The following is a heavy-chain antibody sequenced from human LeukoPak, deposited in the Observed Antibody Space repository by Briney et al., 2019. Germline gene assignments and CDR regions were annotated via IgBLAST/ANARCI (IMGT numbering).Heavy chain of an antibody. D-gene: IGHD3-10*01. CDR2: INWNGGST. J-gene: IGHJ4*02. CDR1: GFTFDDYG. Sequence: GGSLRLSCAASGFTFDDYGMSWVRQAPGKGLEWVSGINWNGGSTGCADSVKGRFTISRDNAKNSLYLQMNSLRAEDTALYYCAREYGSGSNKNFDYWGQGTLVTVSS. V-gene: IGHV3-20*04. CDR3: AREYGSGSNKNFDY.